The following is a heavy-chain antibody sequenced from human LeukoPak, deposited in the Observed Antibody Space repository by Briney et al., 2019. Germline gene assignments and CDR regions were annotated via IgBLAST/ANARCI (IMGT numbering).Heavy chain of an antibody. CDR3: ATDRAPYDILNGYFFLLWAFDI. D-gene: IGHD3-9*01. CDR2: IWYDGSNK. Sequence: GRSLRLSCAASGVTFSSYGMRWVRQAPGKGLEWVAVIWYDGSNKYYADSVSGRFTISRENSKKTLYLQMNTLRPEDTAVYYWATDRAPYDILNGYFFLLWAFDIWGQGTMVTVSS. V-gene: IGHV3-33*01. J-gene: IGHJ3*02. CDR1: GVTFSSYG.